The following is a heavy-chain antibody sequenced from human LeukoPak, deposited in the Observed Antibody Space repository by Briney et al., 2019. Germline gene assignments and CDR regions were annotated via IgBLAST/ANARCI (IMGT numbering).Heavy chain of an antibody. CDR1: GFTFSSYG. D-gene: IGHD5-18*01. V-gene: IGHV3-33*01. CDR2: IWYDGSNK. CDR3: ARDGYGYGPFDY. J-gene: IGHJ4*02. Sequence: PGRSLRLSCAASGFTFSSYGMHWVRQAPGKGLEWVAVIWYDGSNKYYADSVEGRFTISRDNSKNTLYLQMNSLRAEDTAVYYCARDGYGYGPFDYWGQGTLVTVSS.